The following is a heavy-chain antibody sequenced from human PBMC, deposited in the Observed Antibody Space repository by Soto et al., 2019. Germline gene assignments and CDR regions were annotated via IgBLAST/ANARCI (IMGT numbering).Heavy chain of an antibody. CDR2: IWYTGRNK. J-gene: IGHJ5*02. CDR3: ARDRDYQQQLSLAWFDP. D-gene: IGHD6-13*01. V-gene: IGHV3-33*01. CDR1: GLTFIGYG. Sequence: PGESLRLSCAASGLTFIGYGLYWVRRSPGKGVAWVAGIWYTGRNKYYADSVKGRFTISRYNSKNTLYLQMNSLRAEDTAVYYCARDRDYQQQLSLAWFDPWGQGT.